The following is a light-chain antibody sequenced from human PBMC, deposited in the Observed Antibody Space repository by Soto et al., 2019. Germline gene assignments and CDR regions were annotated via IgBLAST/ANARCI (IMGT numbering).Light chain of an antibody. CDR3: CSYAGNGAWV. Sequence: QSVLTQPASVSGSPGQSITISCSGSSGDVGNYDLVSWYQQIPVKAPQLMIFEVSRRPSRVSDRFSGSKSGNTASLTISGLQAEDEGDFYCCSYAGNGAWVFGGGTKLTVL. J-gene: IGLJ3*02. CDR1: SGDVGNYDL. CDR2: EVS. V-gene: IGLV2-23*02.